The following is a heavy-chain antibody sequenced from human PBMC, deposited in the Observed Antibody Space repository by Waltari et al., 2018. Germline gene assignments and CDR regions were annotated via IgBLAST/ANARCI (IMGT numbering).Heavy chain of an antibody. J-gene: IGHJ4*02. CDR2: IVPLFGTA. CDR1: GDTFSGYA. Sequence: QVQLVQSGAEVKKPGSSVEVSCKASGDTFSGYAMSWVRQAPGQGLEWMGGIVPLFGTAKYAHNFQDRLTITTDEFTTTAYMELSGLGSEDTAVYFCARGGARHYDSSGYYDFDSWGQGTQVSVSS. D-gene: IGHD3-22*01. V-gene: IGHV1-69*05. CDR3: ARGGARHYDSSGYYDFDS.